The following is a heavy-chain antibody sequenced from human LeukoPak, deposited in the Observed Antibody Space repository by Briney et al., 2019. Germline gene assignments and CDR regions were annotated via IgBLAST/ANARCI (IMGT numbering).Heavy chain of an antibody. CDR3: ARELLWFGESPPYRGFDP. V-gene: IGHV1-18*04. D-gene: IGHD3-10*01. Sequence: ASVKVSCKASGYTFTSYGISWVRQAPGQGLEWMGWISAYNGNTDYAQKLQGRVTMTTDISTSTAYMELRSLRSDDTAVYYCARELLWFGESPPYRGFDPWGQGTLVTVSS. CDR2: ISAYNGNT. J-gene: IGHJ5*02. CDR1: GYTFTSYG.